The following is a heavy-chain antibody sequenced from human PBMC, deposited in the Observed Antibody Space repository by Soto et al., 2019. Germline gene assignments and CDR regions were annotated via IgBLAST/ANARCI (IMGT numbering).Heavy chain of an antibody. CDR2: INHSGST. Sequence: ETLSLTCAVYGGSFSGYYWSWIRQPPGKGLEWIGEINHSGSTNYNPSLKSRVTISVDTSKNQFSLKLSSATAADTAVYYCARERGYSYGYYFDYWGQGTLVTVSS. CDR1: GGSFSGYY. J-gene: IGHJ4*02. V-gene: IGHV4-34*01. CDR3: ARERGYSYGYYFDY. D-gene: IGHD5-18*01.